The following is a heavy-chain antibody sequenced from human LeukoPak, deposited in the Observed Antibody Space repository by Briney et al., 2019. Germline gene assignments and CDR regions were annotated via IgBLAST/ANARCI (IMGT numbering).Heavy chain of an antibody. CDR2: ISAYTGNT. CDR1: GYTFTTYG. Sequence: GASVKVSCKASGYTFTTYGVAWARQAPGQGLEWMGWISAYTGNTIYAQKLQGRVTMATDTSTSTAYMELRSLRSDDTAVYYCARAFYFDTSGEWDAFDIWGQGTMVTVSS. V-gene: IGHV1-18*01. J-gene: IGHJ3*02. D-gene: IGHD3-22*01. CDR3: ARAFYFDTSGEWDAFDI.